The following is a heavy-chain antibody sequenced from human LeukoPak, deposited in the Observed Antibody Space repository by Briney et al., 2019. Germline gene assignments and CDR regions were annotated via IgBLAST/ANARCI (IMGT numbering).Heavy chain of an antibody. Sequence: SETLSLTRTVPGGSIRRYYRSWIPHPAGKGLEWIWRIYTSGSTNYNPSLKSRVTMSVDTSKNQFSLKLSSVTAADTAVYYCARQIGGYQLLNWFDPWGQGTLVTVSS. CDR2: IYTSGST. V-gene: IGHV4-4*07. D-gene: IGHD2-2*01. CDR1: GGSIRRYY. CDR3: ARQIGGYQLLNWFDP. J-gene: IGHJ5*02.